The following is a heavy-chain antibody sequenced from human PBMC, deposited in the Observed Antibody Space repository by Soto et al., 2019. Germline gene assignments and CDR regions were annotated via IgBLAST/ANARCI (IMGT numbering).Heavy chain of an antibody. D-gene: IGHD2-2*01. V-gene: IGHV5-51*01. Sequence: GESLKISCKGSGYSFTSYWIGWVRQMPWKGLEWMGFIYPGDSDTRYSPSFQGQVTISADKSISTAYLQWSSLKASDTAMYYCARLISHCSSTSCYADYYYYMDVWGKGTTVTVSS. CDR1: GYSFTSYW. CDR3: ARLISHCSSTSCYADYYYYMDV. J-gene: IGHJ6*03. CDR2: IYPGDSDT.